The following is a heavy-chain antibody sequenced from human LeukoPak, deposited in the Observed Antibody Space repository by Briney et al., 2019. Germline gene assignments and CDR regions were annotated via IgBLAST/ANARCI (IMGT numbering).Heavy chain of an antibody. D-gene: IGHD3-3*02. Sequence: PGGSLRLSCAASGFTFSNYAMHWVRQAPGKGLEWVASINEDGSEIHYVDSVKGRFTISRDNARNSLYLQMNSLRAEDTAVYYCARDSRISRFFDYWGQGTLVTVSS. CDR1: GFTFSNYA. CDR3: ARDSRISRFFDY. CDR2: INEDGSEI. V-gene: IGHV3-7*01. J-gene: IGHJ4*02.